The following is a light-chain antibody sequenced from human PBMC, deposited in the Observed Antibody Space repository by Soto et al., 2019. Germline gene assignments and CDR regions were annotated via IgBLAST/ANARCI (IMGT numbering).Light chain of an antibody. CDR1: QSISSW. CDR3: QHYNSYSEA. CDR2: KAS. Sequence: IHMAQSXSTLCVXXXXVXSXXXXASQSISSWLAWYQQKPGKAPKLLIYKASTLKSGVPSRFSGSGSGTEFTLTISSLQPDDFATYYCQHYNSYSEAFGQGTKVDNK. V-gene: IGKV1-5*03. J-gene: IGKJ1*01.